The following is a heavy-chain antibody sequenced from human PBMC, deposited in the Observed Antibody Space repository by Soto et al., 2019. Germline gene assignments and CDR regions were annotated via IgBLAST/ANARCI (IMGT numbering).Heavy chain of an antibody. CDR2: LYDVDGT. D-gene: IGHD4-4*01. CDR3: ASWHLQEHAYDV. V-gene: IGHV3-23*03. J-gene: IGHJ3*01. CDR1: GFTFSSYA. Sequence: HPGGSLRLSCAASGFTFSSYAMSWVRQAPGKGLEWVSGLYDVDGTYYADSVKGRFTTSGDSSKTIVYLQMDSLRPNDTAVYYCASWHLQEHAYDVWGQGTTVTVSS.